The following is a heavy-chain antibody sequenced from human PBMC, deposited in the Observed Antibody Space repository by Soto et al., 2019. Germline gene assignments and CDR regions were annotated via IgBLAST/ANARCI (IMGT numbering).Heavy chain of an antibody. CDR2: ISYDGSNK. CDR3: AKDKNSCSWPNYYYYGMDV. D-gene: IGHD6-13*01. J-gene: IGHJ6*02. CDR1: GFTFSSYG. V-gene: IGHV3-30*18. Sequence: QVQLVESGGGVVQPGRSLRLSCAASGFTFSSYGMHWVRQAPGKGLEWVAIISYDGSNKYYADSVKGRFTISRDNSKNTLYLQMNSLRAEDTAVYYCAKDKNSCSWPNYYYYGMDVWGQGTTVTVS.